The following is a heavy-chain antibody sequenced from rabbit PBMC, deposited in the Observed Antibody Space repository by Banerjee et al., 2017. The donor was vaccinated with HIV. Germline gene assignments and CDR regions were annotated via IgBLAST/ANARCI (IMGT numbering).Heavy chain of an antibody. CDR1: GFDFSSYY. V-gene: IGHV1S7*01. Sequence: QLKETGGGLVQPGGSLTLSCKASGFDFSSYYMSWVRQAPGKGLEWIGYIDPVFGGIYYASWVNGRFTISSHNAQNTVFLQMTSLTASDTATYFCARDLYSSNGYPYYFNLWGQGTLVTVS. CDR3: ARDLYSSNGYPYYFNL. J-gene: IGHJ4*01. D-gene: IGHD1-1*01. CDR2: IDPVFGGI.